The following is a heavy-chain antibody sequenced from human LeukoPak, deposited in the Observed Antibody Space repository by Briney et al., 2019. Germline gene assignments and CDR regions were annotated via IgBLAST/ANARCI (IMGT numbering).Heavy chain of an antibody. CDR3: VRDRELTY. V-gene: IGHV4-59*01. Sequence: SETLSLTCTVLDGSISIYYWSWIRQPPGRGLEWIGYIYNSGSTNYNPSLKSRVTISADTSKNQFSLKLTSVTAADTAMYYCVRDRELTYWGQGTLVTVSS. D-gene: IGHD5-24*01. CDR2: IYNSGST. J-gene: IGHJ4*02. CDR1: DGSISIYY.